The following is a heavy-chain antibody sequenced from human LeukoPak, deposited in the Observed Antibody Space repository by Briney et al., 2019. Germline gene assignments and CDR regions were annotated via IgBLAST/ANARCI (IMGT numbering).Heavy chain of an antibody. CDR1: GASISSYH. J-gene: IGHJ5*02. V-gene: IGHV4-59*01. CDR3: ARDYDSGWFDP. D-gene: IGHD3-3*01. CDR2: IYYSGST. Sequence: SETLSLTCTVSGASISSYHWSWIRQPPGKGLEWIGNIYYSGSTNYNPSLKSRVTVLVDTSKNQFSLKLSSVTAADTAVYYCARDYDSGWFDPWGQGTLVTVSS.